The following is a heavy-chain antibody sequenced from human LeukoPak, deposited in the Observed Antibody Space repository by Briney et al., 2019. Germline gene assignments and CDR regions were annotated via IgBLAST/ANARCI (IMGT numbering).Heavy chain of an antibody. Sequence: SVKVSCKASGGTFSSYAISWVRQAPGQGLEWMGGIIPIFGTANYAQKFQGRVSITADESTSTVYMELSSLKSEDTAVYYCARGVLLVLIGDASPGWFDPWGQGTPVTVPS. CDR1: GGTFSSYA. CDR2: IIPIFGTA. V-gene: IGHV1-69*13. J-gene: IGHJ5*02. D-gene: IGHD3-16*01. CDR3: ARGVLLVLIGDASPGWFDP.